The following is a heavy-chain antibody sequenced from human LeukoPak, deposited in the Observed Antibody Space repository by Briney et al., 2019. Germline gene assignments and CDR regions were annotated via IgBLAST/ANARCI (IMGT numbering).Heavy chain of an antibody. CDR3: ARRNGVGSYGYYGY. Sequence: SETLSLTCTVSGGSISSYYWSWIRQPPGKGLEWIGYIYTSGSSNYNPSLKRRVTISVDTSKNQYSLKLSSVTAADTAVYYCARRNGVGSYGYYGYWGQGTLVSVSS. J-gene: IGHJ4*02. CDR2: IYTSGSS. CDR1: GGSISSYY. D-gene: IGHD5-18*01. V-gene: IGHV4-4*09.